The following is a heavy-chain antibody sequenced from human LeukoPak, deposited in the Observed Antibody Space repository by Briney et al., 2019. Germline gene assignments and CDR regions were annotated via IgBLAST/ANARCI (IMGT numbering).Heavy chain of an antibody. CDR1: GFTFSSYW. D-gene: IGHD1-7*01. CDR3: ATAGNYRFDY. CDR2: INPDGSTT. Sequence: PGGSLRLSCAASGFTFSSYWVHWVRQAPGRGLVWVSRINPDGSTTNYADSVKGRFTIFRDNAKNTLYLQMNSLRAEDTAVYYCATAGNYRFDYWGQGTLVTVSS. V-gene: IGHV3-74*01. J-gene: IGHJ4*02.